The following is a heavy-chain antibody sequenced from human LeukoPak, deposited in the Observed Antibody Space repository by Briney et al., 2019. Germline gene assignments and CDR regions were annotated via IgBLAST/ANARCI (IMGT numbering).Heavy chain of an antibody. V-gene: IGHV3-7*01. CDR3: AIAAGWELGY. CDR1: GFTSSRHW. Sequence: PGGSLRLSCAVSGFTSSRHWMSWVRQTPEKGLEWVAIIKEDASEENYVDSVKGRFTISRDNAKNSLYLQMNSLRAEDTAVYYCAIAAGWELGYWGQGTLVTVSS. D-gene: IGHD6-25*01. J-gene: IGHJ4*02. CDR2: IKEDASEE.